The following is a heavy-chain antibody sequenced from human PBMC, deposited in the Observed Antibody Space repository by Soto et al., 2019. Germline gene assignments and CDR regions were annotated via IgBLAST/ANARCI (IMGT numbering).Heavy chain of an antibody. CDR2: IYYSGST. Sequence: PSETLSLTCTVSGGSISSGDYYWSWIRQPPGKGLEWIGYIYYSGSTYYNPSLKSRVTISVDTSKNQFSLKLSSVTAADTAVYYCARDIRGLEGGNSFDYWGQGTLVTVSS. D-gene: IGHD2-15*01. V-gene: IGHV4-30-4*01. CDR1: GGSISSGDYY. J-gene: IGHJ4*02. CDR3: ARDIRGLEGGNSFDY.